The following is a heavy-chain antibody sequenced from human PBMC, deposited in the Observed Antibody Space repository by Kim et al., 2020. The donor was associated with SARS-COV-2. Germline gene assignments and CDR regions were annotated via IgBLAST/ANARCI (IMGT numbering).Heavy chain of an antibody. Sequence: DSVKGRFTISRDNYKNTLFLQMNSLRAEDTAVYYCAKDVGGGGSYSPLDYWGQGTLVTVSS. J-gene: IGHJ4*02. CDR3: AKDVGGGGSYSPLDY. V-gene: IGHV3-23*01. D-gene: IGHD1-26*01.